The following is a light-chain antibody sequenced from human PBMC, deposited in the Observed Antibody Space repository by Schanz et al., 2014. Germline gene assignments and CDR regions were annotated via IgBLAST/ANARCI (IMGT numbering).Light chain of an antibody. V-gene: IGKV3-11*01. J-gene: IGKJ4*01. CDR1: QSVRSY. CDR3: QQRSNWPSLT. Sequence: TQSPATLSVSPGERATLSCRASQSVRSYLAWYQQKPGQAPRLLIYGASTRATGIPARFSGSGSGTDFTLTISSLEPEDFAVYYCQQRSNWPSLTFGGGTKVDFK. CDR2: GAS.